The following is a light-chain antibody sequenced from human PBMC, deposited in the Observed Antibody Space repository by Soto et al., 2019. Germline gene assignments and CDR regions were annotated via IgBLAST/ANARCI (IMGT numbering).Light chain of an antibody. CDR2: SAS. J-gene: IGKJ3*01. V-gene: IGKV3-20*01. CDR1: QSISSNF. CDR3: HNYNLS. Sequence: EVVLTQSPDTLSLSVGERASLSCRASQSISSNFLAWYQQKPGQAPRLLIYSASTRATGVPDRFSGSGSGTHFTLTITRLEPEDFAIYICHNYNLSLGPGTKVDLK.